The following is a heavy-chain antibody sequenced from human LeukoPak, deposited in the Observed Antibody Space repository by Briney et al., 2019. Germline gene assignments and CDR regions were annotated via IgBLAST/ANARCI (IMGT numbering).Heavy chain of an antibody. V-gene: IGHV3-64D*06. CDR2: ISSNGGDT. CDR1: GFTFSNCP. D-gene: IGHD5-12*01. J-gene: IGHJ4*02. Sequence: GGSLRLSCSASGFTFSNCPMHWARQAPGKGLEYISAISSNGGDTYYADSVKGRFSISRDNSKNTLYLQMRSLRTEDTAVYYCVKYSGFDYFFDYWGQGTLVTVSS. CDR3: VKYSGFDYFFDY.